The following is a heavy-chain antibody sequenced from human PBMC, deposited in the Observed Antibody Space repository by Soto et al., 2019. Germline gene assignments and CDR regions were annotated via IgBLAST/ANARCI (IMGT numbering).Heavy chain of an antibody. V-gene: IGHV1-2*02. CDR2: INPNSGGT. D-gene: IGHD3-22*01. CDR3: ARITMTVVVNPDAFDI. Sequence: GASVKVSCKASGYTFTGYYMHWVRQAPGQGLEWMGWINPNSGGTNYAQKFQGRVTMTRDTSISTAYMELSRLRSDDTAVYYCARITMTVVVNPDAFDIWGQGTMVTVSS. CDR1: GYTFTGYY. J-gene: IGHJ3*02.